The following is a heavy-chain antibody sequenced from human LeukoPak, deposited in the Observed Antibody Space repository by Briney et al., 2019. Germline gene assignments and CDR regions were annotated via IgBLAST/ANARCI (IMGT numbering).Heavy chain of an antibody. CDR1: GFTFSSYW. D-gene: IGHD3-22*01. V-gene: IGHV3-74*01. CDR3: AREGAYYDSSGYYYYYYYMDV. CDR2: INSDGSST. Sequence: PGGSLRLSCAASGFTFSSYWMHWVRQAPGKGLVWVSSINSDGSSTSYADSVKGRFTISRDNAKNTLYLQMNSLRAEDTAVYYCAREGAYYDSSGYYYYYYYMDVWGKGTTVTVSS. J-gene: IGHJ6*03.